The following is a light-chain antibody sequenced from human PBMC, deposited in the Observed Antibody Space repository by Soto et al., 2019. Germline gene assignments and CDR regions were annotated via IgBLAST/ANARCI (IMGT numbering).Light chain of an antibody. Sequence: IVMTQSPLYLPVTPGHPASISCMSSQSRLSSNGFTYFDWYVQKRGKSPQVLIYLGSNRASRVPDRFSGTVSGTDFTLKISRVETEDVGVYYCMQALQIPYTFGQGTKLDIK. CDR3: MQALQIPYT. V-gene: IGKV2-28*01. CDR1: QSRLSSNGFTY. J-gene: IGKJ2*01. CDR2: LGS.